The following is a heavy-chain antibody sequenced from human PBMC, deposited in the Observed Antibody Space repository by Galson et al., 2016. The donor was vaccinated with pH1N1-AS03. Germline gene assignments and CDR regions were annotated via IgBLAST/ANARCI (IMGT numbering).Heavy chain of an antibody. J-gene: IGHJ4*02. CDR1: GYTFISYV. CDR3: ARDRYFDETGRYFYESEY. V-gene: IGHV1-3*01. CDR2: INAGNGNT. Sequence: SVKVSCKASGYTFISYVMHWVRQAPGQRLEWMGWINAGNGNTTYSQSFQGRVTITRDTSASKAHMELSSRTSEDTAVYYCARDRYFDETGRYFYESEYWGQGTLVTVSS. D-gene: IGHD3-9*01.